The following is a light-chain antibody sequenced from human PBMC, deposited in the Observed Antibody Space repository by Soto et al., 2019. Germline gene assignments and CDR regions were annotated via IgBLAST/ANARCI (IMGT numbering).Light chain of an antibody. V-gene: IGKV1-39*01. CDR3: QQSDSTAKT. CDR1: QSISNS. CDR2: AVS. Sequence: DIQMTQSPSSLSASVGDRVTITCRASQSISNSLNWYQQMPGKAPKLLIYAVSNLESGVPSRFSGSGSGTDCTLTISSLQREDFATYYCQQSDSTAKTFGQGTKVEI. J-gene: IGKJ1*01.